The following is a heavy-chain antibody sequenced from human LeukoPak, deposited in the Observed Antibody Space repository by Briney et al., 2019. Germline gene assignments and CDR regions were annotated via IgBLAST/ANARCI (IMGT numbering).Heavy chain of an antibody. CDR1: GFTVGDYA. CDR2: IRSKAYGGTT. V-gene: IGHV3-49*03. CDR3: TRIVGATTLTSDY. D-gene: IGHD1-26*01. Sequence: PGGSLRLSCTASGFTVGDYAMSWFRQAPGKGLEWVGFIRSKAYGGTTEYAASVKGRFTISRDDSKSIAYLQMNSLKTEDTAVYYCTRIVGATTLTSDYWGQGTLVTVSS. J-gene: IGHJ4*02.